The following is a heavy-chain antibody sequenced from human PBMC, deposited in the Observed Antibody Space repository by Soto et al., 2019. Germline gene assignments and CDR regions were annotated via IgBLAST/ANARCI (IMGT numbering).Heavy chain of an antibody. Sequence: QVQLVQSGAEVKKPGASVKVSCKASGYSFTSYGISWVRQAPGQGLEWMGGISAYNGNTKYAQQLPGRVTMTTDTATSTAYMELRSLRSDDTAVYYCARDRAVALIDYWGQGTLVTVSS. J-gene: IGHJ4*02. V-gene: IGHV1-18*01. D-gene: IGHD6-19*01. CDR3: ARDRAVALIDY. CDR1: GYSFTSYG. CDR2: ISAYNGNT.